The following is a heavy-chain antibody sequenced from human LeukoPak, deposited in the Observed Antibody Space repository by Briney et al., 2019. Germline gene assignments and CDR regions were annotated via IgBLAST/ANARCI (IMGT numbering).Heavy chain of an antibody. CDR3: ARVRLIVGANWGDAFDI. D-gene: IGHD1-26*01. J-gene: IGHJ3*02. CDR2: IIPIFGTA. CDR1: GGTFSSYA. Sequence: GSSVKVSCKASGGTFSSYAISWVRQAPGQGLEWMGGIIPIFGTANYAQKFQGRVTITTDESTSTAYMELSSLRSEDTAVYYCARVRLIVGANWGDAFDIWGQGTMVTVSS. V-gene: IGHV1-69*05.